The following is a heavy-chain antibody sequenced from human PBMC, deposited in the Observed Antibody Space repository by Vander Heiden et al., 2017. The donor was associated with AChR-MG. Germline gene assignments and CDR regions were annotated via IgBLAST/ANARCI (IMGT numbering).Heavy chain of an antibody. CDR2: IYYSGST. D-gene: IGHD6-13*01. V-gene: IGHV4-39*01. CDR3: ARRGSSWLYYFDY. Sequence: QLQLQESGPGLVKPSETLSLTCTVSGGSISSSSYYWGWIRQPPGKGLEWIGSIYYSGSTYYNPSLKSRVTISVDTSKNQFSLKLSSVTAADTAVYYCARRGSSWLYYFDYWGQGTLVTVSS. J-gene: IGHJ4*02. CDR1: GGSISSSSYY.